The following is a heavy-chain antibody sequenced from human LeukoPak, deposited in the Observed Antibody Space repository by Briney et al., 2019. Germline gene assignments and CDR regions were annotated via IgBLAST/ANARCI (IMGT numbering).Heavy chain of an antibody. Sequence: GASVNVSCKASGGTFSIYAISWVRQAPGQGLEWMGGIIPIFGTANYAQKFQGRVTITADESTSTAYMELSSLRSEDTAVYYCARDRGRSGWIYYYYGMDVWGQGTTVTVSS. CDR2: IIPIFGTA. CDR1: GGTFSIYA. J-gene: IGHJ6*02. V-gene: IGHV1-69*13. CDR3: ARDRGRSGWIYYYYGMDV. D-gene: IGHD6-19*01.